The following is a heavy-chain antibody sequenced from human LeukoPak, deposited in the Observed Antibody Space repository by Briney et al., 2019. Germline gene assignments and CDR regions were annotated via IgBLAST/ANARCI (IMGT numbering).Heavy chain of an antibody. J-gene: IGHJ4*02. D-gene: IGHD3-10*01. CDR1: GGSISSYY. V-gene: IGHV4-59*12. CDR3: ARSTMVRGRPFAY. Sequence: SETLSLTCTVSGGSISSYYWSWIRQPPGKGLEWIGYIYYSGSTYYNPSLKSRVTISVDTSKNQFSLKLSSVTAADTAVYYCARSTMVRGRPFAYWGQGTLVTVSS. CDR2: IYYSGST.